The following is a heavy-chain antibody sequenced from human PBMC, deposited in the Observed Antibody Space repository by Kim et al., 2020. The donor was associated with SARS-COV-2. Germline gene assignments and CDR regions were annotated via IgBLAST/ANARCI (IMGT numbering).Heavy chain of an antibody. J-gene: IGHJ5*02. D-gene: IGHD6-25*01. CDR3: ARLPSRAGWFDP. Sequence: SETLSLTCTVSGGSISSYYWSWIRQPPGKGLEWIGYIYYSGSTNYNPSLKSRVTISVDTSKNQFSLKLSSVTAADTAVYYCARLPSRAGWFDPWGQGTLVTVSS. CDR1: GGSISSYY. CDR2: IYYSGST. V-gene: IGHV4-59*01.